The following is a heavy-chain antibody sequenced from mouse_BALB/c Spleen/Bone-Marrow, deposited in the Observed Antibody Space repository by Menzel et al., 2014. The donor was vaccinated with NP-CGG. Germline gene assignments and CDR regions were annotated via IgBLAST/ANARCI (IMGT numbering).Heavy chain of an antibody. CDR1: GFDFSRYW. Sequence: EVKLVESGGGLVQPGGSLKLSCAASGFDFSRYWMSWVRQAPGKGGGGIGEINPDSSTINYTPSLKDKFIISRDNAKNTLDLQMSKVRSEDTALYYCASLHYYGFFAYWGQGTLVTVSA. V-gene: IGHV4-1*02. J-gene: IGHJ3*01. CDR3: ASLHYYGFFAY. D-gene: IGHD1-2*01. CDR2: INPDSSTI.